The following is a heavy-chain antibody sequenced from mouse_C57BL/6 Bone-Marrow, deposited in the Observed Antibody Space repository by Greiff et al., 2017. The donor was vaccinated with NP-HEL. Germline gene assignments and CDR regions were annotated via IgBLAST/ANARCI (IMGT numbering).Heavy chain of an antibody. J-gene: IGHJ3*01. D-gene: IGHD2-1*01. CDR3: ARGGNYVPFAY. Sequence: QVQLQQPGAELVMPGASVKLSCKASGYTFTSYWMHWVKQRPGQGLEWIGEIDPSDSYTNYNQKFKGKSTLTVDKSSSTAYMQLSSLTSEDSAVYYCARGGNYVPFAYWGQGTLVTVSA. V-gene: IGHV1-69*01. CDR1: GYTFTSYW. CDR2: IDPSDSYT.